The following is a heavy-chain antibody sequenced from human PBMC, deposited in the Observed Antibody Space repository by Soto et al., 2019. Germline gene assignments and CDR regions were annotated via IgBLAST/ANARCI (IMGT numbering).Heavy chain of an antibody. CDR2: IYYSGST. CDR1: GGSISSSSYY. CDR3: AREYGEWGYNWLHP. Sequence: TSETLSLTCTVSGGSISSSSYYWGWIRQPPGKGLEWIGSIYYSGSTYYNPSLKSRVTISVDTSKNQFSLKLSSVTAADTAVYYCAREYGEWGYNWLHPWGQGTLATVYS. J-gene: IGHJ5*02. D-gene: IGHD4-17*01. V-gene: IGHV4-39*02.